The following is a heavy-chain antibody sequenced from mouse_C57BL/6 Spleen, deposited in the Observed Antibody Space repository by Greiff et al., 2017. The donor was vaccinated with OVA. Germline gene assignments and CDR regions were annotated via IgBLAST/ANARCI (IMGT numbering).Heavy chain of an antibody. Sequence: VQLQQSGPGLVKPSQSLSLTCSVTGYSITSGYYWNWIRQFPGNKLEWMGYISYDGSNNYNPSLKNRISITRDTSKNQFFLKLNSVTTEDTATYYCARDLDYYGSSYHYYAMDYWGKGTSVTVSS. D-gene: IGHD1-1*01. CDR1: GYSITSGYY. V-gene: IGHV3-6*01. CDR3: ARDLDYYGSSYHYYAMDY. CDR2: ISYDGSN. J-gene: IGHJ4*01.